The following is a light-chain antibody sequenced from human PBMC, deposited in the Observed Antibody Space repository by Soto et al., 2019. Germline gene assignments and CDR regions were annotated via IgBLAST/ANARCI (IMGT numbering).Light chain of an antibody. Sequence: EVVMTHSPATLSVSLWDRATLSCSSSQSVSSNLAWYQQKPGQGPRLLIYGASTRATGFPARFSGIGSGTESTLTISSLQSEDFAVYYCQQHNNWPPVTFGQGTKVDIK. V-gene: IGKV3-15*01. CDR1: QSVSSN. CDR2: GAS. CDR3: QQHNNWPPVT. J-gene: IGKJ1*01.